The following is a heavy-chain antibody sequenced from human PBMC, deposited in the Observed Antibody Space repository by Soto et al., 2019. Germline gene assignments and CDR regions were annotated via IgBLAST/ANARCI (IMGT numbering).Heavy chain of an antibody. CDR2: INHSGST. Sequence: SEILSVTGTVYDGSFSCYCWILLRQPPGKGLEWIGEINHSGSTNYNPSLKSRVTISVDTSKNQFSLKLSSVTAADTAVYYCASQYSSSWYRYYYYYYGMDVWGQGTTVPVSS. CDR3: ASQYSSSWYRYYYYYYGMDV. J-gene: IGHJ6*02. CDR1: DGSFSCYC. D-gene: IGHD6-13*01. V-gene: IGHV4-34*01.